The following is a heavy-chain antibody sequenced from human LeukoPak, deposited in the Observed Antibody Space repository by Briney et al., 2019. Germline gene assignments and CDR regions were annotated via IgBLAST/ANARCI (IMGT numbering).Heavy chain of an antibody. J-gene: IGHJ4*02. CDR1: GGSISSYY. CDR3: ARHGRDGYNWIDY. CDR2: IYYRGST. Sequence: SETLSLTCTVSGGSISSYYWSWIRQPPGKGLEWIGYIYYRGSTNYNPSLKSRVTISVDTSKNQFSLKLSSVTAADTAVYYCARHGRDGYNWIDYWGQGTLVTVSS. V-gene: IGHV4-59*08. D-gene: IGHD5-24*01.